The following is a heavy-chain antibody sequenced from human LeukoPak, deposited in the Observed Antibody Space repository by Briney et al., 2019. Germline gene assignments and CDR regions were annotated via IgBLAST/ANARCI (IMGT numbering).Heavy chain of an antibody. CDR2: IYYSGST. Sequence: SETLSLTCTVSGGSICSGGYYWSWVRQHPGKGLEWIGYIYYSGSTYYNPSLKSRVAISVDTSKNQFSLKLSSVTAADTAVYYCARGSWFDIWGQGTMVTVSS. V-gene: IGHV4-31*03. CDR1: GGSICSGGYY. J-gene: IGHJ3*02. CDR3: ARGSWFDI.